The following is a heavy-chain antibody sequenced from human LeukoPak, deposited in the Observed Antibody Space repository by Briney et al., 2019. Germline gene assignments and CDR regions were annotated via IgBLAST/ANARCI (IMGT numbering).Heavy chain of an antibody. CDR1: GGSFSGYC. D-gene: IGHD3-16*01. CDR2: INHSGST. J-gene: IGHJ6*03. V-gene: IGHV4-34*01. Sequence: KPSETLSLTCAVYGGSFSGYCWSWIRQPPGKGLEWIGEINHSGSTNYNPSLKSRVTISVDTSKNQFSLKLSSVTAADTAVYYCARETSQKGAHYMDVWGKGTTVTISS. CDR3: ARETSQKGAHYMDV.